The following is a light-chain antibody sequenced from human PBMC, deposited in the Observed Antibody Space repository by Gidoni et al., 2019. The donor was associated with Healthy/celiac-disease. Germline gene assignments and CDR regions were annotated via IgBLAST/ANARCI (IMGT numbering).Light chain of an antibody. CDR3: QQYGSSPLWT. CDR2: GAS. V-gene: IGKV3-20*01. CDR1: QSVSSSY. Sequence: IVLTQSPGTLSLSPGERATLSCRASQSVSSSYLAWYQQKPGQAPRLLIYGASSRATGIPDRFSGSGYGTDFTLTISRLEPEDFAVYYCQQYGSSPLWTFGQGTKVEIK. J-gene: IGKJ1*01.